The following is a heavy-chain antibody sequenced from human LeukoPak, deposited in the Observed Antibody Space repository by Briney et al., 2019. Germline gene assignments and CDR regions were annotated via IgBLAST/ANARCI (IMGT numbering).Heavy chain of an antibody. Sequence: SVKVSCKASGGTFSSYTISWVPQAPGQGLEWMGRIILILGIANYAQKFQGRVTITADKSTSTAYMELSSLRAEDTAVYYCARDQTFDFWGQGTMVTVSS. V-gene: IGHV1-69*04. CDR3: ARDQTFDF. CDR1: GGTFSSYT. J-gene: IGHJ3*01. CDR2: IILILGIA.